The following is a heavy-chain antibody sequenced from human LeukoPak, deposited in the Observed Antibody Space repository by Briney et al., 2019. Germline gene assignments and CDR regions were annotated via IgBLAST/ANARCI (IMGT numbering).Heavy chain of an antibody. V-gene: IGHV4-61*02. J-gene: IGHJ4*02. Sequence: SETLSLTCTVSGGSISSGSYYWSWIRQPAGKGLEWIGRIYTSGSTNYNPSLKSRVTISVDTSKNQFSLKLSSVTAADTAVYYCARGLTIFGVVPPGYWGQGTLVTVSS. CDR3: ARGLTIFGVVPPGY. D-gene: IGHD3-3*01. CDR1: GGSISSGSYY. CDR2: IYTSGST.